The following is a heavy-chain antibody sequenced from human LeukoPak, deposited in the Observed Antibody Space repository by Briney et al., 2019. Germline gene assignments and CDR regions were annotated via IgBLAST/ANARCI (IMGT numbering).Heavy chain of an antibody. D-gene: IGHD5-24*01. Sequence: PTGGSLRLSCAASGFTFSNSDMHWVRQPPGKGLEWVSAITPDGDTYYPGSVKGRFTISRENAKNCSYLQLNSLRAGDTAVYYCAVLEEGYWGQGTLVTVSS. CDR3: AVLEEGY. CDR2: ITPDGDT. CDR1: GFTFSNSD. V-gene: IGHV3-13*01. J-gene: IGHJ4*02.